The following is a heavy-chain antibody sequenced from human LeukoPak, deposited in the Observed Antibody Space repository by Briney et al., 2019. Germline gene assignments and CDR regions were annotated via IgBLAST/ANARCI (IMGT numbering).Heavy chain of an antibody. V-gene: IGHV3-74*01. CDR1: GFTFSSSW. D-gene: IGHD3-16*01. CDR3: ARDPGYESWSPFWGGMDV. Sequence: PGGSLRLSCAASGFTFSSSWMHWVRQAPGKGLVWLSRITRDGSSTTYADSVKGRFTTSRDNAKNTLYLQMDSLRDDDTAVYYCARDPGYESWSPFWGGMDVWGNGTTVIVSS. CDR2: ITRDGSST. J-gene: IGHJ6*04.